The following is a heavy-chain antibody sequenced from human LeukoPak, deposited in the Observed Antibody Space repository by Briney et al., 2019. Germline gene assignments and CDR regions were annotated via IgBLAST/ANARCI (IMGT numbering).Heavy chain of an antibody. CDR2: ISSSGSTI. CDR1: GFTFSDYY. D-gene: IGHD2/OR15-2a*01. Sequence: GGSLRLSCAASGFTFSDYYMSWTRQAPEKGLEWVSYISSSGSTIYYADSVKGRFTISRDNAKNSLYLQMNSLRAEDTAVYYCASSVRIEPFDYWGQGTLVTVSS. V-gene: IGHV3-11*04. J-gene: IGHJ4*02. CDR3: ASSVRIEPFDY.